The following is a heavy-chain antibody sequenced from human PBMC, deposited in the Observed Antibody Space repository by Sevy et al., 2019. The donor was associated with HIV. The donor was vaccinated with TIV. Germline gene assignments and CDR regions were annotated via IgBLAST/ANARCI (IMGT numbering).Heavy chain of an antibody. J-gene: IGHJ6*02. CDR3: AKDLLQLTIKELAQDYYYGMDV. CDR2: TSYDGHNN. Sequence: GGSLRLSCAASGFTFSNDGIHWVHQAPGKGLEWVAITSYDGHNNYYEDSVKGRFTISRDNSKNTLYLQMNSLRAEDTAVYYCAKDLLQLTIKELAQDYYYGMDVWGQGTTVTVSS. D-gene: IGHD1-26*01. V-gene: IGHV3-30*18. CDR1: GFTFSNDG.